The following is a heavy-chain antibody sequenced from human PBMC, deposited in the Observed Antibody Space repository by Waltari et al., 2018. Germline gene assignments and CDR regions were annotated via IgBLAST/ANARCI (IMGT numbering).Heavy chain of an antibody. J-gene: IGHJ6*03. CDR3: ARDRLPDHYLYYYMDV. D-gene: IGHD2-21*01. V-gene: IGHV3-30*02. CDR1: GFIFSSYV. CDR2: VQYDGTTE. Sequence: QLVESGGAVVPPGGSLSLSCAASGFIFSSYVIHGVRQAPGKGLEWVAYVQYDGTTEYYGDSVRGRFTISRDNPENTVYLQMTSLRPDDTAIYYCARDRLPDHYLYYYMDVWGKGTAVTISS.